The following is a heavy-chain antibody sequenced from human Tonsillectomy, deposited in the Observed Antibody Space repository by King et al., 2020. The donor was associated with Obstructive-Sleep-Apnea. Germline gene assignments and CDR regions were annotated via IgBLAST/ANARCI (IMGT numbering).Heavy chain of an antibody. V-gene: IGHV3-15*01. CDR2: IKSKTDGGTT. CDR3: TTVGVEAVAALDY. CDR1: GFTFSNAW. J-gene: IGHJ4*02. Sequence: VQLVESGGGLVKPGGSLRLSCAASGFTFSNAWMSWGRQAPGKGLEWVGRIKSKTDGGTTYYAAPVKGRFTISRDDSKNTLYLQMNSLKTEDTAVYYCTTVGVEAVAALDYWGQGTLVTVSS. D-gene: IGHD6-19*01.